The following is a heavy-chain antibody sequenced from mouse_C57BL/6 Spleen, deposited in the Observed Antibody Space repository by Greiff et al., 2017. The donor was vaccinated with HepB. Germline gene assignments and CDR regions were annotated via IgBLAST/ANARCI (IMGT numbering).Heavy chain of an antibody. CDR3: AREESIYYGYDGTWFAY. D-gene: IGHD2-2*01. V-gene: IGHV5-4*01. J-gene: IGHJ3*01. CDR2: ISDGGSYT. CDR1: GFTFSSYA. Sequence: EVMLVESGGGLVKPGGSLKLSCAASGFTFSSYAMSWVRQTPEKRLEWVATISDGGSYTYYPDNVKGRFTISRDNAKNNLYLQMSHLKSEDTAMYYCAREESIYYGYDGTWFAYWGQGTLVTVSA.